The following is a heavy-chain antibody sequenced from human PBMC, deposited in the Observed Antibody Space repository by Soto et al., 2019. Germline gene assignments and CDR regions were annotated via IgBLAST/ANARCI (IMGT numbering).Heavy chain of an antibody. V-gene: IGHV4-30-2*01. J-gene: IGHJ4*02. D-gene: IGHD5-12*01. CDR3: AAGGGLPRYY. CDR1: GGSISSGGYS. CDR2: IFLSGST. Sequence: QLQLQESGSGLVKPSQTLSLTCAVSGGSISSGGYSWSWIRQPPGKGLYWIGYIFLSGSTCYNPSLRGRVSISVDRSKYQFSLKLSSVTAADTAVYYCAAGGGLPRYYWGQGTLVTVSS.